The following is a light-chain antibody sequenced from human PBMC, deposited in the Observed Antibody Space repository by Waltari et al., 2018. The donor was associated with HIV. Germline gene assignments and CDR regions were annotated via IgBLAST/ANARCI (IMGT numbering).Light chain of an antibody. J-gene: IGKJ1*01. Sequence: EIVLTQSPGTLSLSPRERATLSCRASQSVSSSYLAWYQQKPGQAPRLLIYGASSRATGIPDRFSGSGSGTDFTLTISRVEPEDFAVYYCQQYYTTPPTFGQGTKVEI. CDR2: GAS. CDR1: QSVSSSY. V-gene: IGKV3-20*01. CDR3: QQYYTTPPT.